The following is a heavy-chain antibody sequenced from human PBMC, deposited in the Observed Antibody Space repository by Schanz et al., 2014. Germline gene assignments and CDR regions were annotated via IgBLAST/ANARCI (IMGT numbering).Heavy chain of an antibody. V-gene: IGHV1-46*01. D-gene: IGHD5-18*01. CDR3: TRGGYSYALSAFDI. CDR2: INLSGGST. J-gene: IGHJ3*02. Sequence: QVQLVQSGTEVKKPGASVKVSCKASGYTFTNFYIHWVRQAPGQGLEWVGIINLSGGSTNNAQKFQGRVTLTTDTSTGTAYMELRSLRSDDTALYYCTRGGYSYALSAFDIWGQGTMVTVSS. CDR1: GYTFTNFY.